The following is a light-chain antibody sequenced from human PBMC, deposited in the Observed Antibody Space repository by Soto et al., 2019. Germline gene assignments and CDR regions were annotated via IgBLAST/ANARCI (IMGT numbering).Light chain of an antibody. CDR2: EGS. J-gene: IGLJ1*01. CDR1: SSDVGSYNL. CDR3: CSYAGSSTFV. V-gene: IGLV2-23*01. Sequence: QSVLTQRASVSGSPGQSSTISCTGTSSDVGSYNLVSWYQQHPGKAPKLMIYEGSKRPSGVSNRFSGSKSGNTASLTISGLQAEDEADYYCCSYAGSSTFVFGTGTKVTVL.